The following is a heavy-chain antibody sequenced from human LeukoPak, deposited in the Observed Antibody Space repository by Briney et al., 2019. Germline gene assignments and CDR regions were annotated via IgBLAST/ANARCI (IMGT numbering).Heavy chain of an antibody. Sequence: PSETLSLICTVSGGSINSYYWSWIRQPPGKGLESIGYISYSGSTNYNPSLKSRVTISVDMSKNQFSLKLSSVTAADTAIYYCARGPTTDYFDLWGQEPWSPSP. V-gene: IGHV4-59*08. CDR3: ARGPTTDYFDL. CDR1: GGSINSYY. J-gene: IGHJ4*01. D-gene: IGHD4-17*01. CDR2: ISYSGST.